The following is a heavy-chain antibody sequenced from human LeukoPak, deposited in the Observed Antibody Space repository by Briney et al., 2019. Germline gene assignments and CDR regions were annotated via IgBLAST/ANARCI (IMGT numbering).Heavy chain of an antibody. D-gene: IGHD6-19*01. V-gene: IGHV4-34*01. CDR3: AGTPGYSSGWYVFTLDY. J-gene: IGHJ4*02. CDR1: SGSFSGYY. CDR2: INHSGST. Sequence: SETLSLTCAVYSGSFSGYYWSWIRQPPGKGLEWIGEINHSGSTNYNPSLKSRVTISVDTSKNQFSLKLSSVTAADTAVYYCAGTPGYSSGWYVFTLDYWGQGTLVTVSS.